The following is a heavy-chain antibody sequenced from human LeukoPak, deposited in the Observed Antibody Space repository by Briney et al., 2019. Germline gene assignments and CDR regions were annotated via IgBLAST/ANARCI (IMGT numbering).Heavy chain of an antibody. CDR3: ARDRLTSGSYFFDY. CDR2: INKGGNVK. J-gene: IGHJ4*02. CDR1: GFTFSEYW. Sequence: GGSLRLSCVASGFTFSEYWMSWVRQAPGKGLEWVANINKGGNVKHHVDSVKGRFTISRDNAKNSVFLQMNSLRDEDTAVYYCARDRLTSGSYFFDYWGQGTLVTVSS. D-gene: IGHD1-26*01. V-gene: IGHV3-7*01.